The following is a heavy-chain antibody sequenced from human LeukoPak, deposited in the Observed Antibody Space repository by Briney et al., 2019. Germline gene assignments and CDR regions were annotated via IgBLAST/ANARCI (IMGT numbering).Heavy chain of an antibody. V-gene: IGHV4-30-2*01. CDR2: IYHSGST. CDR3: ARELDAFDI. J-gene: IGHJ3*02. Sequence: SETLSLTCAVSGGSISSGGYSWRWIRQPPGRGLEWIGYIYHSGSTYYNPSLKSRVTISVDRSKNQFSLKLSSVTAADTAVYYCARELDAFDIWGQGTMVTVSS. CDR1: GGSISSGGYS.